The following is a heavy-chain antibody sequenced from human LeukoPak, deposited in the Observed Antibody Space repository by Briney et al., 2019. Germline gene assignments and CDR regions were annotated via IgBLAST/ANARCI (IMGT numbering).Heavy chain of an antibody. J-gene: IGHJ5*02. V-gene: IGHV3-11*01. D-gene: IGHD3-9*01. Sequence: PGGSLRLSCAASGFTFSDYYMSWIRQAPGKGLEWVLYISSSGSTIHYADSVKGRFTISRDNSKNTLYLQMNYLRAEDTAVYYCAKDPTSVGGRHDWLLDSWGQGTLVTVSS. CDR2: ISSSGSTI. CDR3: AKDPTSVGGRHDWLLDS. CDR1: GFTFSDYY.